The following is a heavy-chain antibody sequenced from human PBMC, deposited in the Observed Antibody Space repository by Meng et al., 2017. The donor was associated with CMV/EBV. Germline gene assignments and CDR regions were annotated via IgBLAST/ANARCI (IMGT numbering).Heavy chain of an antibody. Sequence: GITVSEQYMDRVGQAPEKGLEWVGRIKNKANFYDTEYAASVKGRFTISRDDLKTSLYLQMNSLKTEDTAVYYCVRIKLGPTTRAFDYWGQGTLVTVSS. CDR2: IKNKANFYDT. J-gene: IGHJ4*02. CDR1: GITVSEQY. D-gene: IGHD1-26*01. CDR3: VRIKLGPTTRAFDY. V-gene: IGHV3-72*01.